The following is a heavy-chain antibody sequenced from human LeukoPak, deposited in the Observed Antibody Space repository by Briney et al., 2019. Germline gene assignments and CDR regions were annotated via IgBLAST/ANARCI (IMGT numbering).Heavy chain of an antibody. Sequence: PSETLSLTCAVYGGSFSGYYWSWIRQPPGKGLEWIGYIYYSGSTNYNPSLKSRVTISVDTSKNQFSLKLSSVTAADTAVYYCARHGYDYVWGSYRLFHWFDPWGQGTLVTVSS. CDR1: GGSFSGYY. D-gene: IGHD3-16*02. V-gene: IGHV4-59*08. CDR3: ARHGYDYVWGSYRLFHWFDP. CDR2: IYYSGST. J-gene: IGHJ5*02.